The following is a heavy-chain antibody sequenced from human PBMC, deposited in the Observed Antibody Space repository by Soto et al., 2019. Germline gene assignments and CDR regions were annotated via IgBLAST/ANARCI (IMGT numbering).Heavy chain of an antibody. J-gene: IGHJ4*02. CDR2: VNDHGSNT. Sequence: EVQLLESGGGLVQPGGSLRLSCVVSGFTFSSYAMSWVRQAPGKGLEWVSAVNDHGSNTYFADSVKGRFTISRDSSKNTLLLQMNSLRAEDTAVYYCAKGLSSMTAFDSRGQGPLVTVSS. V-gene: IGHV3-23*01. CDR1: GFTFSSYA. CDR3: AKGLSSMTAFDS. D-gene: IGHD2-21*02.